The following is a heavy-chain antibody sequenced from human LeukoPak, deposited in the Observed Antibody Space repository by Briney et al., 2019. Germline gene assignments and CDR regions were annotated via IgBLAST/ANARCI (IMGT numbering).Heavy chain of an antibody. CDR3: ARDGYSSGYFFPGFDP. D-gene: IGHD3-22*01. Sequence: PSETLSLTCTVSGGSISSYYWSWIRQPAGKGLEWIGRIYTSGSTNYNPSLKSRVTMSVDTSKNQFFLKLSSVTAADTAVYYCARDGYSSGYFFPGFDPWGQGTLVTVSS. CDR2: IYTSGST. CDR1: GGSISSYY. V-gene: IGHV4-4*07. J-gene: IGHJ5*02.